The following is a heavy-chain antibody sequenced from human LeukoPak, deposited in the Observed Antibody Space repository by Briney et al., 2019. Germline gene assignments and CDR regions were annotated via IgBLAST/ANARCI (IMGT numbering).Heavy chain of an antibody. CDR2: IIPIFGTA. CDR3: ARDVGRFGYGAQMAFDI. J-gene: IGHJ3*02. D-gene: IGHD3-10*01. Sequence: GASVKVSCKASGYTFTNYGISWVRQAPGQGLEWMGGIIPIFGTANYTQKFQGRVTITTDESTSTAYMELSSLRSEDTAVYYCARDVGRFGYGAQMAFDIWGQGTMVTVSS. CDR1: GYTFTNYG. V-gene: IGHV1-69*05.